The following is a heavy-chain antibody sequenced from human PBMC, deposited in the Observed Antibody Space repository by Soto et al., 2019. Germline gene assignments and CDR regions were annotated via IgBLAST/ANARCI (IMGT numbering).Heavy chain of an antibody. D-gene: IGHD1-7*01. CDR3: ANKSGTGMDV. Sequence: GGSLRLSCAASGFTFSTYAMGWVRQAPGKGLEWVSSISGSGGSTHYADSVKGRFTISRDNSKNTVYLQMNSLRAEDTAVYYCANKSGTGMDVWGQGTTVTVSS. CDR1: GFTFSTYA. J-gene: IGHJ6*02. CDR2: ISGSGGST. V-gene: IGHV3-23*01.